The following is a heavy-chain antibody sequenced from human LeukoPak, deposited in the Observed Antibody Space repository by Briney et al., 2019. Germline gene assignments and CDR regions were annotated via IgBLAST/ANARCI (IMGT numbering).Heavy chain of an antibody. CDR2: ISSSSSYI. J-gene: IGHJ3*02. CDR3: ARAEYYYDSSGYFWYAFDI. CDR1: GFTFSSYS. Sequence: GGSLRLSCAASGFTFSSYSMNWVRQAPGKGLEWVSSISSSSSYIYYADSVKGRSTISRDNAKNSLYLQMNSLRAEDTAVYYCARAEYYYDSSGYFWYAFDIWGQGTMVTVSS. D-gene: IGHD3-22*01. V-gene: IGHV3-21*01.